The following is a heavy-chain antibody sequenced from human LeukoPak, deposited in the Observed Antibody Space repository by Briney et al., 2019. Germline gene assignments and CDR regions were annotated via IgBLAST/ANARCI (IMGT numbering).Heavy chain of an antibody. J-gene: IGHJ4*02. CDR2: ISSNGGST. CDR1: GFIFKNAW. D-gene: IGHD3-10*01. V-gene: IGHV3-64D*06. CDR3: VKDSSSGSYFDY. Sequence: GGSLRLSCAASGFIFKNAWMNWVRQAPGKGLEYVSAISSNGGSTYYADSVKGRFTISRDNSRNTLHLQMSSLRVEDTAVYYCVKDSSSGSYFDYWGQGTLVTVSS.